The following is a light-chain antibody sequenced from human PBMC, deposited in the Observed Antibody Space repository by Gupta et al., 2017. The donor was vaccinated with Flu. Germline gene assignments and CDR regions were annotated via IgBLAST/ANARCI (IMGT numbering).Light chain of an antibody. CDR2: DAS. Sequence: ERATLSCRASQSISNNLAWYQQKLGQAPRLLIYDASTKATGIPARFSGSGSGTEFSLIISGLQSEDFAVYYCQQYKDWPPLTFGGGTKVEIK. V-gene: IGKV3-15*01. J-gene: IGKJ4*01. CDR3: QQYKDWPPLT. CDR1: QSISNN.